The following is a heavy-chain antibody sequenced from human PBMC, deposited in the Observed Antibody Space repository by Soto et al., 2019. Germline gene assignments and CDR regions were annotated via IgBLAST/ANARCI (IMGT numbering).Heavy chain of an antibody. J-gene: IGHJ6*02. V-gene: IGHV3-30-3*01. D-gene: IGHD6-25*01. CDR2: ISYDGSNK. CDR1: GFTFSSYA. CDR3: ARDKTGVGWHTAAKALYYGMDV. Sequence: GGSLRLSCAASGFTFSSYAMHWVRQAPGKGLEWVAVISYDGSNKYYADSVKGRFTISRDNSKNTLYLQMNSLRAEDTAVYYCARDKTGVGWHTAAKALYYGMDVWGQGTTVTAP.